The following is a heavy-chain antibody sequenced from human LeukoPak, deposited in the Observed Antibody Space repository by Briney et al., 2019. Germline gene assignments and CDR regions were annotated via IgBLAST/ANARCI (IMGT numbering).Heavy chain of an antibody. CDR3: APPPYCYEANGYSVA. V-gene: IGHV4-34*01. J-gene: IGHJ5*02. CDR2: INHSGST. Sequence: PSETLSLTCAVYGGSFSGYYWSWIRQPPGKGLEWIGEINHSGSTNYNPSLKSRVTISVDTSKNQFSLKLSSVTAADTAVYYCAPPPYCYEANGYSVAWGQGTLVTVSS. CDR1: GGSFSGYY. D-gene: IGHD3-22*01.